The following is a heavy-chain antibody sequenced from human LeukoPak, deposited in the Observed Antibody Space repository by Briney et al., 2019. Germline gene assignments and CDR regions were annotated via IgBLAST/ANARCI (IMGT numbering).Heavy chain of an antibody. V-gene: IGHV4-39*01. CDR2: IYYSGST. CDR3: ARLAYYYDSSGYCYYFDY. Sequence: GSLRLSCAASGFTFSSYAMSWVRQAPGKGLEWIGSIYYSGSTYYNPSLKSRVTISVDTSKDQFSLKLSSVTAADTAVYYRARLAYYYDSSGYCYYFDYWGQGTLVTVSS. CDR1: GFTFSSYA. D-gene: IGHD3-22*01. J-gene: IGHJ4*02.